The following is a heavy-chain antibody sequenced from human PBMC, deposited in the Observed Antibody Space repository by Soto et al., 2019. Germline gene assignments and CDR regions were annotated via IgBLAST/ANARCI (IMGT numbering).Heavy chain of an antibody. V-gene: IGHV4-39*01. CDR3: ATRGGQLVRRERGGYFDY. J-gene: IGHJ4*02. CDR2: IYYSGST. D-gene: IGHD6-6*01. Sequence: PSETLSLTCTVSGGSISSSSYYWGWIRQPPGKGLEWIGSIYYSGSTYYNPSLKSRVTISVDTSKNQFSLKLSSVTAADTAVYYCATRGGQLVRRERGGYFDYWGQGTLVTVSS. CDR1: GGSISSSSYY.